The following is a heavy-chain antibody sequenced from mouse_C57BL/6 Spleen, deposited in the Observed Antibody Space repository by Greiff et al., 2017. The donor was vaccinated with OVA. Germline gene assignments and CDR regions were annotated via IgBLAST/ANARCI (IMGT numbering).Heavy chain of an antibody. CDR3: ARGKTHYWYFDV. CDR1: GFTFSSYA. Sequence: EVHLVESGGGLVKPGGSLKLSCAASGFTFSSYAMSWVRQTPEKRLEWVATISDGGSYTYYPDNVKGRFTISRDNAKNNLYLQMSHLKSEDTAMYYSARGKTHYWYFDVWGTGTTVTVSS. J-gene: IGHJ1*03. CDR2: ISDGGSYT. V-gene: IGHV5-4*01.